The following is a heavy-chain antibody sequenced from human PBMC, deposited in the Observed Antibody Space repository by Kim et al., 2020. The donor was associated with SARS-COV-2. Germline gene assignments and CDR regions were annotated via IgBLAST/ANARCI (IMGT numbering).Heavy chain of an antibody. Sequence: GGSLRLSCAASGFTFSSYSMNWVRQAPGKGLEWVSYISSSSSNIYYADSVKGRFAISRDNAKNSLYLQMNSLRDEDTAVYYCARDPSGWYSSSWARDNWFDPWGQGSLVTLSS. CDR2: ISSSSSNI. J-gene: IGHJ5*02. CDR3: ARDPSGWYSSSWARDNWFDP. V-gene: IGHV3-48*02. D-gene: IGHD6-13*01. CDR1: GFTFSSYS.